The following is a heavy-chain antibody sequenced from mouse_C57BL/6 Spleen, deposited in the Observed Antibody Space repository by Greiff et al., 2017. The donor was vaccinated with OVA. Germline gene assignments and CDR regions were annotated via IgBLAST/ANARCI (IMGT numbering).Heavy chain of an antibody. J-gene: IGHJ2*01. CDR1: GYAFSSSW. Sequence: QVQLQQSGPELVKPGASVKISCKASGYAFSSSWMNWVKQRPGKGLEWIGRIYPGDGDTTYNGKSKGKATLTSDKASITAYMQRSSLTSEDSAVYFCSRWAVVPFDYWGQGTTLTVSS. CDR3: SRWAVVPFDY. D-gene: IGHD1-1*01. CDR2: IYPGDGDT. V-gene: IGHV1-82*01.